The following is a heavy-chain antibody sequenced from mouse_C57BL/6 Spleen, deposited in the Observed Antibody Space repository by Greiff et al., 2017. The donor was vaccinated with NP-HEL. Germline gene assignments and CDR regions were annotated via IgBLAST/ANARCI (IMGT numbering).Heavy chain of an antibody. J-gene: IGHJ1*03. V-gene: IGHV5-17*01. CDR1: GFTFSDYG. CDR3: ARGGYYGSSSWYFDV. Sequence: EVQLVESGGGLVKPGGSLKLSCAASGFTFSDYGMHWVRQAPEKGLEWVAYISSGSSTIYYADTVKGRFTISRDNAKNTLFLQMTSLRSEDTAMYYCARGGYYGSSSWYFDVWGTGTTVTVSS. CDR2: ISSGSSTI. D-gene: IGHD1-1*01.